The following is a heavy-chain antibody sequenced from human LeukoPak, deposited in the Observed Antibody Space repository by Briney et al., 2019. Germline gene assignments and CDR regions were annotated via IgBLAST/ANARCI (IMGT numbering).Heavy chain of an antibody. J-gene: IGHJ4*02. CDR1: GYTFTSYY. D-gene: IGHD2-2*02. V-gene: IGHV1-46*01. CDR3: ARAYCSRTSCYNIVPYFDY. CDR2: INPSGGST. Sequence: ASVKVSCKASGYTFTSYYMHWVRQAPGQGLEWMGIINPSGGSTSYAQKFQGRVTMTRDTSTSTVYVELSSLRSEDTAVYYCARAYCSRTSCYNIVPYFDYWGQGTLVTVSS.